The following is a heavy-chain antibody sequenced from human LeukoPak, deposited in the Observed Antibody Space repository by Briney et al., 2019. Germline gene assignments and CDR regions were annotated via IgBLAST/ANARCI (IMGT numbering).Heavy chain of an antibody. Sequence: GGSLRLSCAASGFTFDDYTMHWARQAPGKGLEWVSLISWDGGSTYYADSVKGRFTISRDNSKNSLYLQMNSLRTEDTALYYCXXXXXRFSHDYGRFDYWGQGTLVTVSS. CDR2: ISWDGGST. CDR1: GFTFDDYT. D-gene: IGHD4-17*01. CDR3: XXXXXRFSHDYGRFDY. J-gene: IGHJ4*02. V-gene: IGHV3-43*01.